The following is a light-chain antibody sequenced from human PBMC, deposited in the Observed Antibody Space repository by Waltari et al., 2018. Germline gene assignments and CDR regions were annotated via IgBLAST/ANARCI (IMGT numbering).Light chain of an antibody. Sequence: DIVMTQSPDSLAVSLGERATINCKSSQCILDSSDNRNSLAWYQQKPGQPPELLIYWASTRESGVPDRFSGSGSGTDFTLTISSLQAEDVAVYYCQQYYTTPFTFGPGTKVDI. CDR1: QCILDSSDNRNS. CDR2: WAS. CDR3: QQYYTTPFT. V-gene: IGKV4-1*01. J-gene: IGKJ3*01.